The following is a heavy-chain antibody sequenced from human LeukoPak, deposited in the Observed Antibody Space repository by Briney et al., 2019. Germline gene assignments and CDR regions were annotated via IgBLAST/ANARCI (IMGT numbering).Heavy chain of an antibody. CDR3: ANSDYFDY. Sequence: GGSLRLSCAASGFTFDDYAMHWVRQAPGEGLEWVSGISWNRGSIGYADSVKGRFTISRDNAKNSLYLQMNSLRAEDTALYYCANSDYFDYWGQGTLVTVSS. CDR2: ISWNRGSI. J-gene: IGHJ4*02. V-gene: IGHV3-9*01. CDR1: GFTFDDYA.